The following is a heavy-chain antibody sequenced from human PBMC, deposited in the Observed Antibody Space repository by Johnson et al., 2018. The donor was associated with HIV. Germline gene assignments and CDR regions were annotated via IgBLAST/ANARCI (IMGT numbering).Heavy chain of an antibody. CDR3: ARGFEVAAGWGAFDI. CDR2: ISWNSGSI. CDR1: GFTFDDYA. D-gene: IGHD6-13*01. V-gene: IGHV3-9*01. Sequence: VQLVESGGGLVQPGWSLRLSCAASGFTFDDYAMHWVRQAPGKGLEWVSGISWNSGSIGYADSVKGRFTISRDNAKNSLYLQMNSLRAGDTAVYYCARGFEVAAGWGAFDIWGQGTMVTVSS. J-gene: IGHJ3*02.